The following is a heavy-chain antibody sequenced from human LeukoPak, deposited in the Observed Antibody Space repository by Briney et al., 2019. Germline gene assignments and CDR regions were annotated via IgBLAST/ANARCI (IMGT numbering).Heavy chain of an antibody. CDR3: ARDMGDYYDSSGLNWFDP. D-gene: IGHD3-22*01. CDR2: IYYSGST. CDR1: GGSISSHY. Sequence: SETLSLTCTVSGGSISSHYWSWIRQPPGKGLEWIGYIYYSGSTNYNPSFKSRVTISVDTSKNQFSLKLSSVTAADTAVYYCARDMGDYYDSSGLNWFDPWGQGTLVTVSS. V-gene: IGHV4-59*11. J-gene: IGHJ5*02.